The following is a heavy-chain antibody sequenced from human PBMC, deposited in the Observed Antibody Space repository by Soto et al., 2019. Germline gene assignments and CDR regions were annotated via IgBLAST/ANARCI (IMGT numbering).Heavy chain of an antibody. CDR3: AKVFYYYDSSGYYYLDY. D-gene: IGHD3-22*01. CDR1: GFTFSSYA. V-gene: IGHV3-23*01. CDR2: ISGSGSTI. Sequence: VGSLRLSCAASGFTFSSYAVSWVRQAPGKGPEWISSISGSGSTIYYADSVKGRFTISRDNSKNTLYLQMSSLRAEDTAVYYCAKVFYYYDSSGYYYLDYWGQGTLVTVSS. J-gene: IGHJ4*02.